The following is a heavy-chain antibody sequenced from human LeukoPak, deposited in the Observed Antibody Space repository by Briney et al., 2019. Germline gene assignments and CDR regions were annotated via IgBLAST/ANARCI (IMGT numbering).Heavy chain of an antibody. CDR3: ARPTTIAVAGFDY. V-gene: IGHV3-30*03. CDR1: GFTFSSYG. J-gene: IGHJ4*02. Sequence: GGSLRLSCAASGFTFSSYGMHWVRQAPGKGLEWVAVISYDGSNKYYADSVKGRFTISRDNTKNSLYLQMNSLRAEDTAVYYCARPTTIAVAGFDYWGQGTLVTVSS. D-gene: IGHD6-19*01. CDR2: ISYDGSNK.